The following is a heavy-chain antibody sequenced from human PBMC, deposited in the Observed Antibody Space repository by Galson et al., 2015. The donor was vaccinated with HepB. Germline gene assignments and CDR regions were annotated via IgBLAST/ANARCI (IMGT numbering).Heavy chain of an antibody. CDR2: ISAYNGNT. Sequence: SVKVSCKASGYTFTSYGISWVRQAPGQGLEWMGWISAYNGNTNYAQKLQGRVTMTTDTSTSTAYMELRSLRPDDTAVYYCARPYYYDSSGYYAPFDYWGQGTLVTVSS. V-gene: IGHV1-18*01. J-gene: IGHJ4*02. CDR1: GYTFTSYG. D-gene: IGHD3-22*01. CDR3: ARPYYYDSSGYYAPFDY.